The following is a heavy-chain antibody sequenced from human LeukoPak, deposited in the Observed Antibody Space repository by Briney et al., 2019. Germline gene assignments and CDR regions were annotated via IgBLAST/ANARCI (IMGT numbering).Heavy chain of an antibody. D-gene: IGHD5-24*01. J-gene: IGHJ4*02. V-gene: IGHV3-7*04. Sequence: GGSLRLSCAASGFTFSIYAMSWVRQAPGKGLEWVANIKQDGSKKSYVDSVKGRFTISRDNAKNSLYLQMNSLRAEDMAIYYCTRVGYIDEGIDYWGQGTLVTVSS. CDR1: GFTFSIYA. CDR3: TRVGYIDEGIDY. CDR2: IKQDGSKK.